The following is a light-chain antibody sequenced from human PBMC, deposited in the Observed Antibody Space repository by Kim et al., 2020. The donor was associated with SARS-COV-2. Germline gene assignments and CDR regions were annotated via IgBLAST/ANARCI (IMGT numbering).Light chain of an antibody. J-gene: IGKJ1*01. CDR1: QDIGND. Sequence: ASVGDRGTITCRSSQDIGNDLGWYQQKPGKAPKLLIYAASSLQSGVASRFGGSGSGTDFTITISSLQPEDFATYYCLQDYNYPWTFGQGTKVDIK. CDR3: LQDYNYPWT. CDR2: AAS. V-gene: IGKV1-6*01.